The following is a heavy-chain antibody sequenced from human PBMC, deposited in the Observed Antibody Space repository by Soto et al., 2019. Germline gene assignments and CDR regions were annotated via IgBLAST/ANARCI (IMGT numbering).Heavy chain of an antibody. CDR1: GFTFSSYA. V-gene: IGHV3-30-3*01. CDR2: ISYDGSNK. D-gene: IGHD3-10*01. Sequence: GGSLILSCAASGFTFSSYAMHWVRQAPGKGLEWVAVISYDGSNKYYADSVKGRFTISRDNSKNTLYLQMNSLRAEDTAVYYCARDVSGMVRGVIPYYFDYWGQGTLVTISS. J-gene: IGHJ4*02. CDR3: ARDVSGMVRGVIPYYFDY.